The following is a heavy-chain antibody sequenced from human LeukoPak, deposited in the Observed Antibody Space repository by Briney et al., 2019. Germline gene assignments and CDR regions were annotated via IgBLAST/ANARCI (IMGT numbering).Heavy chain of an antibody. V-gene: IGHV3-30*18. CDR3: ANKLGYSSSG. CDR1: GFTFSSYG. CDR2: ISYDGSNK. Sequence: PGGSLRLSCAASGFTFSSYGMPWVRQAPGKRLEWVAVISYDGSNKYYADSVKGRFTISRDNSKNTLYLQMNSLRAEDTAVYYCANKLGYSSSGWGQGTLVTVSS. D-gene: IGHD6-13*01. J-gene: IGHJ4*02.